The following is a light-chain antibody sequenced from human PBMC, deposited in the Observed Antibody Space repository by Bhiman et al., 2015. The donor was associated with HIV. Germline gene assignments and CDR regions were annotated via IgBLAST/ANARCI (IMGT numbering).Light chain of an antibody. V-gene: IGLV3-1*01. J-gene: IGLJ2*01. CDR1: ALPKEY. CDR2: KDT. CDR3: QAWDSSTYVV. Sequence: SYELTQPPSVSVSPGQTARITCSGDALPKEYAYWYQQKPGQAPVLVIYKDTERPSGIPERFSGSNSGNTATLTISGTQAMDEADYYCQAWDSSTYVVFGGGTNLTVL.